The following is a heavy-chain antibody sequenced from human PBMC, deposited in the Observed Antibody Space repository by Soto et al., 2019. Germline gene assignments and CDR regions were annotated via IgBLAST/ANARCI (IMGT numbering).Heavy chain of an antibody. CDR1: GGSVGSGAYY. D-gene: IGHD3-22*01. CDR3: ARHDYSDRAFDL. Sequence: SETLSLTCIVSGGSVGSGAYYWSWIRQPPGNALEWVGYIQYSGDTNYNSSLKSRVTISADMSRNRFSLKLTSVTAADTAFYYCARHDYSDRAFDLWGQGTMVT. CDR2: IQYSGDT. V-gene: IGHV4-61*08. J-gene: IGHJ3*01.